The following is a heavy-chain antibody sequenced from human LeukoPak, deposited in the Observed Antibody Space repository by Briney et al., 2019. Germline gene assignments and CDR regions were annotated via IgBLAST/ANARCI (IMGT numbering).Heavy chain of an antibody. CDR2: IQYDGTDK. D-gene: IGHD6-13*01. J-gene: IGHJ4*02. CDR1: GFTFSSHG. CDR3: AKKGGNIAALDY. V-gene: IGHV3-30*02. Sequence: GGSLRLSCAASGFTFSSHGIHWVRQAPGEGLEWVAFIQYDGTDKFYADSVKGRVTISRDNSKNTVYLQMNSLRAEDTAVYYCAKKGGNIAALDYWGQGTLVTVSS.